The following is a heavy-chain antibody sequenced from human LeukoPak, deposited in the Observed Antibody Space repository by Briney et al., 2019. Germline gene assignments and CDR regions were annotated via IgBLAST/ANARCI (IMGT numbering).Heavy chain of an antibody. D-gene: IGHD4-17*01. CDR2: IYHSGST. CDR1: GGSISSGGYS. V-gene: IGHV4-30-2*01. J-gene: IGHJ4*02. CDR3: ARLYGDYDY. Sequence: SETLSLTCAVSGGSISSGGYSWSWIRQPPGKGLAWIGYIYHSGSTYYNPSLKSRVTISVDRSKNQFSLKLSSVTAADTAVYYCARLYGDYDYWGQGTLVTVSS.